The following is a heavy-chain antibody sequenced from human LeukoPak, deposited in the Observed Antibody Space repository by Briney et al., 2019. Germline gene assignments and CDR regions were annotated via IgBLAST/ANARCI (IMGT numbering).Heavy chain of an antibody. CDR2: ISSSSSTI. CDR1: GFTFSNYN. V-gene: IGHV3-48*01. D-gene: IGHD6-19*01. CDR3: ARGRAVAANYYFDY. J-gene: IGHJ4*02. Sequence: GGSLRLSCAASGFTFSNYNMNWVRQAPGKGLEWVSYISSSSSTIYYADSVKGRFTISRDNAKNSLYLQMNSLGAEDTAVYYCARGRAVAANYYFDYWGQGTLVTVSS.